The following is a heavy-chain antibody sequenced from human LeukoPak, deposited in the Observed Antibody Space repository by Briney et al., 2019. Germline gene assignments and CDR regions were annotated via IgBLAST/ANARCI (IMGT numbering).Heavy chain of an antibody. J-gene: IGHJ3*02. CDR2: IKQDGNEK. D-gene: IGHD3-22*01. CDR1: GFRFNTFW. Sequence: GGSLRLSCAASGFRFNTFWMSWVRQAPGKGLEWVANIKQDGNEKYYADSVKGRFTISRDNGKNSLDLQMNSLRAGDTALYYCAKDMGMIGAFDMWGQGTMVTVSS. V-gene: IGHV3-7*03. CDR3: AKDMGMIGAFDM.